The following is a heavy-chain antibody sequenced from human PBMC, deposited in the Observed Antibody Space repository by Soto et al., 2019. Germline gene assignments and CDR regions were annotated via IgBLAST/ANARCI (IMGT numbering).Heavy chain of an antibody. Sequence: GGSLRLSCAASKFTFSDSAMHWVRQAPGKGLEWVGRIRSKPYNYATAYAASVKGRFTISRDDSTNTAYLQMNSLKPEETAFYYCNRSNHRYIKVAITFDYWGQGTLVTVSS. CDR3: NRSNHRYIKVAITFDY. CDR1: KFTFSDSA. V-gene: IGHV3-73*01. J-gene: IGHJ4*02. CDR2: IRSKPYNYAT. D-gene: IGHD4-4*01.